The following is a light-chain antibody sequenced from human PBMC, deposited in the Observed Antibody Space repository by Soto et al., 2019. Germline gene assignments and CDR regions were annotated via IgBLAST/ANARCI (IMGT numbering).Light chain of an antibody. CDR1: QYINTR. J-gene: IGKJ1*01. CDR3: HQRQSWPRT. Sequence: EIVLTQSPATLSSFPGDRVTLSCRASQYINTRLAWYQHRPGQAPRLLIYQTSLRAAGIPARFSASGSGTDFTLTVSAVQPEDFALYSCHQRQSWPRTFGQGTKVDI. V-gene: IGKV3-11*01. CDR2: QTS.